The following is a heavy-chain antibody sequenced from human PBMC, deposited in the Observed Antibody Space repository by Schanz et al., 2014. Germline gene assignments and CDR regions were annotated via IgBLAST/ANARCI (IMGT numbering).Heavy chain of an antibody. D-gene: IGHD3-3*01. CDR3: ATEAIRQTYNYYGMDV. CDR1: TYTFSTYY. Sequence: QVQLVQSGAEVKKPGASVKVSCKASTYTFSTYYIHWVRQAPGQGLEWMGVINPSGGSTNYAQKFQGRVRITRDPSTSPVYMELSSLRSEDTAVFYCATEAIRQTYNYYGMDVWGQGTTVTVSS. J-gene: IGHJ6*02. CDR2: INPSGGST. V-gene: IGHV1-46*01.